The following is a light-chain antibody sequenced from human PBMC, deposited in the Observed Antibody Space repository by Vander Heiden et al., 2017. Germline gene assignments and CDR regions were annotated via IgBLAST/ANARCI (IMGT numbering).Light chain of an antibody. CDR3: QQYNSWPPIT. CDR1: QSVSSN. V-gene: IGKV3-15*01. Sequence: EIVMTQSPATLSVSPGERATLSCSASQSVSSNLASYQQQPGQAPSLLIYGASSRTAGIPAGFSCSGSGTAFTLTISSLQSEDFAVYYCQQYNSWPPITFGQGTRLEI. CDR2: GAS. J-gene: IGKJ5*01.